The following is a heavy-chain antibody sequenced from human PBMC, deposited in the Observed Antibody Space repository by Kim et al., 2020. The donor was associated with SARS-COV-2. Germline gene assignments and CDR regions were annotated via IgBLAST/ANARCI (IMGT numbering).Heavy chain of an antibody. CDR2: IKSKTDGGTT. D-gene: IGHD1-26*01. J-gene: IGHJ4*02. CDR3: TTDSLYRPTLL. Sequence: GGSLRLSFAASGFTFSNAWMSWVRQAPGKGLEWVGRIKSKTDGGTTDYAAPVKGRFTISRDDSKNTLYLQMNSLKTEDTAVYYCTTDSLYRPTLLWGQGTLVSVSS. V-gene: IGHV3-15*01. CDR1: GFTFSNAW.